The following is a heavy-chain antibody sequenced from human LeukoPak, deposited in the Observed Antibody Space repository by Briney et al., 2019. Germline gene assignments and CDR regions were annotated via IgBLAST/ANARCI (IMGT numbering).Heavy chain of an antibody. V-gene: IGHV4-59*01. CDR2: VYYSGST. D-gene: IGHD2-21*02. CDR3: ARYYCAGVCYYFQH. Sequence: SETLSLTCTVSGRSISSYYWSWIRQPPGKGLEWIGYVYYSGSTNYNPSLKSRVTISVDTSKNQFSLKLSSVTAADTAVYYCARYYCAGVCYYFQHWGQGTLVTVSS. CDR1: GRSISSYY. J-gene: IGHJ1*01.